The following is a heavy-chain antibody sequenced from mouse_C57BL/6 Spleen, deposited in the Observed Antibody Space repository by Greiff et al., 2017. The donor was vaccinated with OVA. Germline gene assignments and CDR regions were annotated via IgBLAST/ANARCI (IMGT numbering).Heavy chain of an antibody. Sequence: QVHVKQPGAELVKPGASVKVSCKASGYTFTSYWMHWVKQRPGQGLEWIGRIHPSDSDTNYNQKFKGKATLTVDKSSSTAYMQLSSLTSEDSAVYYCAITAGYDYGYAMDYWGQGTSVTVSS. CDR2: IHPSDSDT. CDR1: GYTFTSYW. J-gene: IGHJ4*01. CDR3: AITAGYDYGYAMDY. V-gene: IGHV1-74*01. D-gene: IGHD2-4*01.